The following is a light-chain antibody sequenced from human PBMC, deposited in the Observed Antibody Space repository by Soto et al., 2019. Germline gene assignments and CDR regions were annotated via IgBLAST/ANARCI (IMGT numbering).Light chain of an antibody. V-gene: IGKV2-28*01. CDR3: QQYDSFSVT. CDR1: QSLLHSNGYNY. J-gene: IGKJ5*01. Sequence: DIVMTQSPLSLPVTPGEPASISCRSSQSLLHSNGYNYLAWYQQKPGRAPKLLIYDSSSLESGVPSRFSGSGSGTEFRLTISTMQPDDFATYYCQQYDSFSVTFGQGTRLEIK. CDR2: DSS.